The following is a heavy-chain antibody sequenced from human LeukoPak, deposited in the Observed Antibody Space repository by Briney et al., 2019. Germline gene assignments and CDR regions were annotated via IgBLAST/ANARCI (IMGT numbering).Heavy chain of an antibody. V-gene: IGHV3-11*01. J-gene: IGHJ4*02. Sequence: GGSLRLSCAASGFTFSDYYMSWVRQAPGKGLEWVAYISSSGSTIYYADSVKGRFTISRDNAKNSLYLQMNSLRAEDTDVYYCARYLWALQLGPGGQNSFDYWGQGTLVTVSS. D-gene: IGHD5-18*01. CDR2: ISSSGSTI. CDR3: ARYLWALQLGPGGQNSFDY. CDR1: GFTFSDYY.